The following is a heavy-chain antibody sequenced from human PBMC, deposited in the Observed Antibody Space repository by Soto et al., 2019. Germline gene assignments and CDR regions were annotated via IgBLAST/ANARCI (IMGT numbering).Heavy chain of an antibody. CDR2: IYYSGST. Sequence: SETLSLTFTVSCGSISSYYWSWIRQPPGKGLEWIGYIYYSGSTNYNPSLKSRVTISVDTSKNQFSLKLSSVTAADTAVYYCARDRLAAAGYYYYYGMDVWGQGTTVTVSS. CDR1: CGSISSYY. D-gene: IGHD6-13*01. J-gene: IGHJ6*02. V-gene: IGHV4-59*01. CDR3: ARDRLAAAGYYYYYGMDV.